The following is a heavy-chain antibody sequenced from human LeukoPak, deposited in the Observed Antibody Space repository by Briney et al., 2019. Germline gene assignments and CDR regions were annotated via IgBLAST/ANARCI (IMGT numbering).Heavy chain of an antibody. J-gene: IGHJ4*02. D-gene: IGHD3-10*01. CDR1: GFTFDDYA. CDR2: ISWNSGSI. Sequence: SLRLSCAASGFTFDDYAMHWVRQAPGKGLEWVSGISWNSGSIGYADSVKGRFTISRDNAKNSLYLQMNSLRAEDTALYYCAKASGYGSGSSFDYWGQGTLVTVSS. CDR3: AKASGYGSGSSFDY. V-gene: IGHV3-9*01.